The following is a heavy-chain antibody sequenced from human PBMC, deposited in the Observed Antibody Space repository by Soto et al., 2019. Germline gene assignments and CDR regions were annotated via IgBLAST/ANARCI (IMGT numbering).Heavy chain of an antibody. D-gene: IGHD2-15*01. CDR3: ARDWGYCSGGTCYTALDY. J-gene: IGHJ4*02. CDR2: IKQDGSET. Sequence: EVQLVESGGGLVQPGGSLRLSCAASGFTFSTYYMSWVRQAPGKGLEWVANIKQDGSETYYTDSVRGRFTISRDNAKNSLSLQMNSLRAEDTAVYYCARDWGYCSGGTCYTALDYWGQGTLVTVSS. V-gene: IGHV3-7*01. CDR1: GFTFSTYY.